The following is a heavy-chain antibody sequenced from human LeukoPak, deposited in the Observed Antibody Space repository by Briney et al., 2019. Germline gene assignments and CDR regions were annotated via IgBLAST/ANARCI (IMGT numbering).Heavy chain of an antibody. V-gene: IGHV3-23*01. CDR3: AKVSGTGGFDY. CDR2: FSGSGGST. J-gene: IGHJ4*02. CDR1: GFTFSRYA. D-gene: IGHD3-10*01. Sequence: GGSLRLSCAASGFTFSRYAMNWVRQAPGKGLEWASAFSGSGGSTYYADSVKGRFTISRDNSKNTLYLQMNSLRAEDTAVYYCAKVSGTGGFDYWGQGTLVTVSS.